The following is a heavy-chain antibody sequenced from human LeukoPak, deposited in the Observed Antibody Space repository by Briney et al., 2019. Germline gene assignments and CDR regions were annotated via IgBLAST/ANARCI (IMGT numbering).Heavy chain of an antibody. D-gene: IGHD3-10*01. Sequence: PSETLSLTCTVSGGSISSGDYYWSWIRQPPGKGLEWIGYIYYSGSTYYNPSLKSRVTISVDTSKNQFSLKLSSVTAADTAVYYCARGLLRFGEWVKLPGYWGQGTLVTVSS. CDR3: ARGLLRFGEWVKLPGY. CDR2: IYYSGST. CDR1: GGSISSGDYY. V-gene: IGHV4-30-4*08. J-gene: IGHJ4*02.